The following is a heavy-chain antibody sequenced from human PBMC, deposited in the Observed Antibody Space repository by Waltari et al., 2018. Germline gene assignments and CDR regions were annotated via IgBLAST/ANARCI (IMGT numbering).Heavy chain of an antibody. D-gene: IGHD3-10*01. CDR3: ATVTMVRGVISNKDV. Sequence: VQLVQSGAEVKKPGSSVKVSCKASGGTFSSYAISWVRQAPGKGLEWMGRVDPEDGETIYAEKFQGRVTITADTSTDTAYMELSSLRSEDTAVYYCATVTMVRGVISNKDVWGKGTTVTVSS. J-gene: IGHJ6*03. CDR1: GGTFSSYA. V-gene: IGHV1-69-2*01. CDR2: VDPEDGET.